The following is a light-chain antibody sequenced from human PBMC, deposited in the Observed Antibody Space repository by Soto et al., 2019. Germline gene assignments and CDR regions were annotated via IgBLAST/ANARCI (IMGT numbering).Light chain of an antibody. V-gene: IGKV3-20*01. J-gene: IGKJ4*01. CDR2: GAS. Sequence: EIVLTQSPGTLSLSPGERATLSCRASQSVRSSFLAWYQQKPGQAPRLVIYGASSRASGFPDRFSGSGSGTDFTLTISRLEPEDFAVYYCQQYGSSPGAFGGGTKVEIK. CDR3: QQYGSSPGA. CDR1: QSVRSSF.